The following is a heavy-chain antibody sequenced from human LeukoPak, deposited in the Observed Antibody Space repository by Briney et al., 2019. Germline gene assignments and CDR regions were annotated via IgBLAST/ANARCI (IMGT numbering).Heavy chain of an antibody. CDR3: ARDTAADPFDY. Sequence: SETLSLTCTVSGGSISSGGYYWSWIRQHPGKGLEWIGYIYYSGSTYYNPSLKSRVTMSVDTSKNQFSLKLSSVTAADTAVYYCARDTAADPFDYWGQGTLVTVSS. CDR1: GGSISSGGYY. D-gene: IGHD6-13*01. J-gene: IGHJ4*02. V-gene: IGHV4-31*03. CDR2: IYYSGST.